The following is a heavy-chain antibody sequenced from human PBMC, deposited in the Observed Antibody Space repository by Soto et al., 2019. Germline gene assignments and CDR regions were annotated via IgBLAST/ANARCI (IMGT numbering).Heavy chain of an antibody. V-gene: IGHV1-58*01. CDR2: IVVGSGNT. Sequence: GASVKVSCKASGFTFTSSAVQWVRQARGQRLEWIGWIVVGSGNTNYARKFQERVTITRDMSTSTAYMELSSLRSEDTAVYYCAADSSLRFLEWTPAPAYYYGMDVWGQGTTVTVSS. J-gene: IGHJ6*02. D-gene: IGHD3-3*01. CDR3: AADSSLRFLEWTPAPAYYYGMDV. CDR1: GFTFTSSA.